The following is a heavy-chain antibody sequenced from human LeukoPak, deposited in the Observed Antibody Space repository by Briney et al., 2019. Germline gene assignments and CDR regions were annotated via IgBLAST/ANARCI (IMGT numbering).Heavy chain of an antibody. V-gene: IGHV5-51*01. Sequence: GESLKISCKGSGYSFTSYWIGWVRQMPGKGLEWMGIIYPGDSDTRYSPSFQGQVTISADKSISTAYLQWSSLKASDTAMYYCARQYYYGSGSYEGFLWWGQGTLVTVSS. J-gene: IGHJ4*02. CDR2: IYPGDSDT. D-gene: IGHD3-10*01. CDR1: GYSFTSYW. CDR3: ARQYYYGSGSYEGFLW.